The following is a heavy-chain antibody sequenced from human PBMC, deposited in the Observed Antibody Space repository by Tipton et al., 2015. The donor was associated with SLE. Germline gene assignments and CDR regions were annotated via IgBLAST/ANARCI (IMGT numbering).Heavy chain of an antibody. V-gene: IGHV4-4*07. D-gene: IGHD1-1*01. CDR2: IYPSGYT. Sequence: TLSLTCSVSGASISSNYWSWIRQPPGKGLEWIGRIYPSGYTYYNPSLKSRIAISADTSRNQFSLRLTSVAAADTAMYYCTRIQRPYGNAIDYWGQGTLVTVSS. CDR3: TRIQRPYGNAIDY. CDR1: GASISSNY. J-gene: IGHJ4*02.